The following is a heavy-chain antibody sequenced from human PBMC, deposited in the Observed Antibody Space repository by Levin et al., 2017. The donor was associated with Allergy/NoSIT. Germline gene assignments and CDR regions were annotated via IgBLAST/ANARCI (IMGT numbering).Heavy chain of an antibody. CDR1: GGSICGGGYH. J-gene: IGHJ4*02. CDR2: IYYSGST. Sequence: SQTLSLPCTVSGGSICGGGYHWTWIRQHPEKGLEWIGYIYYSGSTFYNPSLKSRLMISVDTSKNQFSLNVSSVTAADTAVYYCAREDGSTFDFWGQGALVTVAS. CDR3: AREDGSTFDF. D-gene: IGHD2-2*03. V-gene: IGHV4-31*02.